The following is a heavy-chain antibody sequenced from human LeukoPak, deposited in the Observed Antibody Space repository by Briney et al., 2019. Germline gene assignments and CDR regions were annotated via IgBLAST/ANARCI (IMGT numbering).Heavy chain of an antibody. Sequence: ASVKVSCKASGGTFSSYAISWVRQAPGQGLEWMGGIIPIFGTANYAQKFQGRVTITTDESTSTAYMELSSLRSEDTAVYYCAAPLMVRGAYVAFDIWGQGTMVTVSS. CDR1: GGTFSSYA. J-gene: IGHJ3*02. CDR3: AAPLMVRGAYVAFDI. CDR2: IIPIFGTA. V-gene: IGHV1-69*05. D-gene: IGHD3-10*01.